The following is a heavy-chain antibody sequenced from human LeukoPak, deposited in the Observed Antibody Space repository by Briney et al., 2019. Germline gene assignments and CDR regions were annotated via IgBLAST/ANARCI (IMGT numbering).Heavy chain of an antibody. CDR2: IIPIFGTA. Sequence: VASVKVSCKASGGTFSSYAISWVRQAPGQGLEWMGGIIPIFGTANYAQKFQGRVTITADESTSTAYMELSSLRSEDTAVYYCARIGGFWSGYLKGDYWGQGTLVTVSS. CDR1: GGTFSSYA. J-gene: IGHJ4*02. V-gene: IGHV1-69*13. CDR3: ARIGGFWSGYLKGDY. D-gene: IGHD3-3*01.